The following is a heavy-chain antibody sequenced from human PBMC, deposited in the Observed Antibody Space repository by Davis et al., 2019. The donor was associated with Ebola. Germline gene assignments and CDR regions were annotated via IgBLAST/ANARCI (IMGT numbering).Heavy chain of an antibody. J-gene: IGHJ4*02. Sequence: GESLKISCAASGFTFSNYYMSWVRQAPGKGLEWVSSISSSSSYIYYADSVKGRFTIPRDNAKNSLYLQMNSLRAEDTAVYYCARVPPTTVTTADGDYWGQGTLVTVSS. CDR2: ISSSSSYI. CDR1: GFTFSNYY. D-gene: IGHD4-17*01. V-gene: IGHV3-21*01. CDR3: ARVPPTTVTTADGDY.